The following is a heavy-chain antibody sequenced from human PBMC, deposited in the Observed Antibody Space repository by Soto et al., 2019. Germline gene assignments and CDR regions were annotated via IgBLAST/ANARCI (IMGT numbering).Heavy chain of an antibody. V-gene: IGHV3-49*03. Sequence: HPGGSLRLSCTPSGFIFADYAIIWFRQAPGKGLECVGFITSRRYGGTAAYAASVKGRFTISRDDSKSIAYLQMNSLKTEDTAVYYCTRLGRDGYTTPFDYWGQGALFTVSS. CDR1: GFIFADYA. J-gene: IGHJ4*02. CDR2: ITSRRYGGTA. CDR3: TRLGRDGYTTPFDY. D-gene: IGHD6-25*01.